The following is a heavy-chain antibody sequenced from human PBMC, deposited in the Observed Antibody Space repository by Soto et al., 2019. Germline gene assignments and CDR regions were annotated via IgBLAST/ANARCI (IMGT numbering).Heavy chain of an antibody. CDR3: ARDPDIVVVPAAGYYYYGMDV. CDR1: GYTFTSYA. D-gene: IGHD2-2*01. CDR2: INAGNGNT. J-gene: IGHJ6*02. V-gene: IGHV1-3*01. Sequence: ASVKVSCKASGYTFTSYAMHWVRQAPGQRLEWMGWINAGNGNTKYSQKFQGRVTITRDTSASTAYMELSSLRSEDTAVYYCARDPDIVVVPAAGYYYYGMDVWGQGTTVTVSS.